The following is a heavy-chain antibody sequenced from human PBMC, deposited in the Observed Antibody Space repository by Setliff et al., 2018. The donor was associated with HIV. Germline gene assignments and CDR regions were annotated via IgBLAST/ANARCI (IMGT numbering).Heavy chain of an antibody. Sequence: ASVKVSCKASGFSFSRHYMHWVRQAHGEGLEWVAMINPSDGIPSYAQKFQDRVVVTRDTSRSIVYMELRSLLSEDTAVYFCTRAFPPMIPAAFDIWGLGTLVTVSS. D-gene: IGHD3-16*01. CDR2: INPSDGIP. V-gene: IGHV1-46*01. CDR3: TRAFPPMIPAAFDI. J-gene: IGHJ3*02. CDR1: GFSFSRHY.